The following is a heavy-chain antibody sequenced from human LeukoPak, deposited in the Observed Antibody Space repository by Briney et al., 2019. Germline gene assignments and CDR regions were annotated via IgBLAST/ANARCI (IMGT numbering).Heavy chain of an antibody. J-gene: IGHJ4*02. Sequence: GGSLRLSCAASGFTFSDYGMHWVRQAPGKGLEWVAVIWYDGSDKYYADSVEGRFTVSRDNSKYTLSLQMNSLRAEDTAVYYCARDHSSGWYSDYFDYWGQGTLVTVSS. V-gene: IGHV3-33*01. D-gene: IGHD6-19*01. CDR3: ARDHSSGWYSDYFDY. CDR2: IWYDGSDK. CDR1: GFTFSDYG.